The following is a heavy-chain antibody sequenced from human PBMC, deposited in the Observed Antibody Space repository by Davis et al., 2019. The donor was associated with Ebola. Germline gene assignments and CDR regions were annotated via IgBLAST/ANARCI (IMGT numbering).Heavy chain of an antibody. CDR3: TEFDY. J-gene: IGHJ4*02. Sequence: GESLKISCAASGFTFSNAWMNWVRQAPGTGLEWVGRIKSKTDGGTTDYAAPVKGRFTISRDDSKSIAYLQMNSLKTEDTAVYYCTEFDYWGQGTLATVSS. V-gene: IGHV3-15*07. CDR1: GFTFSNAW. CDR2: IKSKTDGGTT.